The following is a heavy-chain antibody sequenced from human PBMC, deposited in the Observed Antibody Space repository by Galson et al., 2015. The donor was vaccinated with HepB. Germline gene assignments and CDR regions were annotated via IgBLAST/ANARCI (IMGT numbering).Heavy chain of an antibody. J-gene: IGHJ5*02. CDR3: ADLRITMVRGAPGWFDP. Sequence: ETLSLTCTVSGGSISSYYWSWVRQPPGQGLEWIGYIYYSGSTNYNPSLKSRVTISVDTSKNQFSLKLSSVTAADTAVYYCADLRITMVRGAPGWFDPWGQGTLVTVSS. D-gene: IGHD3-10*01. CDR1: GGSISSYY. V-gene: IGHV4-59*01. CDR2: IYYSGST.